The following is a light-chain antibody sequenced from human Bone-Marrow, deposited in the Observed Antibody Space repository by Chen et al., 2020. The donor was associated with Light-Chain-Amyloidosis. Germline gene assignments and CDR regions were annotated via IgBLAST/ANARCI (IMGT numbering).Light chain of an antibody. CDR3: SSYTITNTLV. V-gene: IGLV2-14*01. CDR2: EVT. Sequence: QSALTQPASVFGYPGQSITISSTGTSSDVGGNNHVSWYQQHPDKAPKLMIYEVTNRPSLVPDRFSGSKSDNTASLTISGLQTEDEADYFCSSYTITNTLVFGSGTRVTVL. CDR1: SSDVGGNNH. J-gene: IGLJ1*01.